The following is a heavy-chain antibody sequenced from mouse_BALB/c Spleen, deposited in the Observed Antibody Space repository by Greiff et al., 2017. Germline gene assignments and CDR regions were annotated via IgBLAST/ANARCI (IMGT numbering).Heavy chain of an antibody. CDR3: ARGSYGNYPYFDY. V-gene: IGHV14-3*02. CDR1: GFNIKDTY. Sequence: VQLQQSGAELVKPGASVKLSCTASGFNIKDTYMHWVKQRPEQGLEWIGRIDPANGNTKYDPKFQGKATITADTSSNTAYLQLSSLTSEDTAVYYCARGSYGNYPYFDYWGQGTTLTVSS. CDR2: IDPANGNT. D-gene: IGHD2-1*01. J-gene: IGHJ2*01.